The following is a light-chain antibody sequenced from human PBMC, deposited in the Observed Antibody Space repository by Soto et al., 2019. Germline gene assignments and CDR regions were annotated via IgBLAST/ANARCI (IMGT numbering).Light chain of an antibody. Sequence: QSALTQPPSASGSPGQSVTISCTGTSSDVGGYNYVSWYQQHPGKAPKLMIYEVSKRPSGVPDRFSGSKSGHTASLTVSGLQVEDEADYYCSSYAGSSNWVFGEGTKLTVL. CDR1: SSDVGGYNY. J-gene: IGLJ3*02. CDR2: EVS. V-gene: IGLV2-8*01. CDR3: SSYAGSSNWV.